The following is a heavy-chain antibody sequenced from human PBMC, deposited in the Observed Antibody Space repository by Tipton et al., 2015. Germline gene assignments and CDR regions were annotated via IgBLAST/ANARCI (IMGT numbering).Heavy chain of an antibody. CDR2: IYESGTT. J-gene: IGHJ5*02. CDR3: ARTFHDVWGRANWFDP. D-gene: IGHD3-3*01. V-gene: IGHV4-61*01. CDR1: GGSLSSGSYY. Sequence: TLSLTCTVSGGSLSSGSYYWSWIRQPPGKGLEWIASIYESGTTYYNPSLKSRVIISVDTAKNQFSLKLSSVTAADTAVYYCARTFHDVWGRANWFDPWGQGTLVTVSS.